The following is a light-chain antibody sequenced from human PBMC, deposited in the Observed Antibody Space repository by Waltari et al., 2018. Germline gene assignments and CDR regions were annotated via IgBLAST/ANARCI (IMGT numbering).Light chain of an antibody. Sequence: QSALTQPPSASGSPGQSVTLSCPCTSSDFGGYKCVSWYQQHPGKAPKLMIYEVTKRPSGVPDRFSGSKSGNTASLTVSGLQAEDEAHYYCSAYAGSDNLVFGGGTKVTVL. CDR2: EVT. J-gene: IGLJ2*01. V-gene: IGLV2-8*01. CDR3: SAYAGSDNLV. CDR1: SSDFGGYKC.